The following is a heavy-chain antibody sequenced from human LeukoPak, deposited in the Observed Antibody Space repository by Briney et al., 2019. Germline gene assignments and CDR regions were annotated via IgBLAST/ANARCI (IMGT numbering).Heavy chain of an antibody. Sequence: KPSETLSLSCSVSGDSISSITYYWGCIRLPPGKGLEWIGHIYYSGSTNYNPSLKSRVTISVDTSKNQFSLKLSSVTAADTAVYYCARDIRGMDVWGQGTTVTVSS. CDR3: ARDIRGMDV. D-gene: IGHD2-21*01. CDR2: IYYSGST. J-gene: IGHJ6*02. CDR1: GDSISSITYY. V-gene: IGHV4-61*01.